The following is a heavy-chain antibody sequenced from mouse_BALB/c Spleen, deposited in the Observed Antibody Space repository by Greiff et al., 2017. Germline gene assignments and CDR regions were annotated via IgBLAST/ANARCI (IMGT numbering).Heavy chain of an antibody. CDR3: ARENYGSRDAMDY. V-gene: IGHV2-9*02. Sequence: VKLVESGPGLVAPSQSLSITCPVSGFSLTSYGVHWVRQPPGKGLEWLGVIWAGGSTNYNSALMSRLSISKDNSKSQVFLKMNSLQTDDTAMYYCARENYGSRDAMDYWGQGTSVTVSA. CDR1: GFSLTSYG. J-gene: IGHJ4*01. CDR2: IWAGGST. D-gene: IGHD1-1*01.